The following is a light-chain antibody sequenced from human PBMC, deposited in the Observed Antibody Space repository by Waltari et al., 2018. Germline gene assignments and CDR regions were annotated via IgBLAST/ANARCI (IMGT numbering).Light chain of an antibody. Sequence: DIQVTQSPSSLSASVGDRVTITCQARQDISHYLNWYQQRPGKAPKVLIYDATLLKSGVPSRFSGSGSGTDFTFAITSLQPEDAATYYCQHFDNLLFTFGQGTKLEI. CDR1: QDISHY. CDR2: DAT. V-gene: IGKV1-33*01. J-gene: IGKJ2*01. CDR3: QHFDNLLFT.